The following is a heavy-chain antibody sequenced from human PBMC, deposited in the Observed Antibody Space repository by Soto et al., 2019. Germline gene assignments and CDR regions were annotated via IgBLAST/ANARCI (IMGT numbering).Heavy chain of an antibody. V-gene: IGHV1-69*01. CDR1: GGTFSNYA. CDR3: ARGAPYDTSGYPFDY. Sequence: QVQLVQSGAEMKTPGSSVKVSSKASGGTFSNYAINWVRQAPGQGLEWMGGLLPIYGTVNYAQKFQGRVTITADESTNTAYMELSSLRSEDTAVYHCARGAPYDTSGYPFDYWGRGTLVTVSS. J-gene: IGHJ4*02. D-gene: IGHD3-22*01. CDR2: LLPIYGTV.